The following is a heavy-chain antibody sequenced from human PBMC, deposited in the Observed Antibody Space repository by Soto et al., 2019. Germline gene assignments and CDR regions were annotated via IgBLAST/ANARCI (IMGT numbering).Heavy chain of an antibody. V-gene: IGHV1-69*13. D-gene: IGHD2-15*01. Sequence: ASVKVSCKACGGTFSSYGISWVRQAPGKGLEKMGGIIPIFGTANYGHTCQGRVTVTADESTSTAYMELSSLRAEDTAVYYCARVPGGNPFRYYYDYWGQGTLVTVSS. CDR2: IIPIFGTA. J-gene: IGHJ4*02. CDR3: ARVPGGNPFRYYYDY. CDR1: GGTFSSYG.